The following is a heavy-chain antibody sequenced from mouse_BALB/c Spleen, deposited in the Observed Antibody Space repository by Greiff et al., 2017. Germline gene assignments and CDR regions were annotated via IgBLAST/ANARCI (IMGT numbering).Heavy chain of an antibody. J-gene: IGHJ2*01. CDR1: GFTFSSYA. V-gene: IGHV5-6-5*01. CDR3: ARTITTVVALDY. CDR2: ISSGGST. Sequence: DVKLVESGGGLVKPGGSLKLSCAASGFTFSSYAMSWVRQTPEKRLEWVASISSGGSTYYPDSVKGRFTISRDNARNILYLQMSSLRSEDTSMYYCARTITTVVALDYWGQGTTLTVSS. D-gene: IGHD1-1*01.